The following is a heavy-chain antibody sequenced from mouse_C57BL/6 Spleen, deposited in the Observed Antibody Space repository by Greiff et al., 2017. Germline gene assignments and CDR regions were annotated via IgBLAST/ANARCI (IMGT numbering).Heavy chain of an antibody. D-gene: IGHD2-2*01. Sequence: VKLKQSGPELVKPGASVKLSCKASGYTFTSYDINWVKQRPGQGLEWIGWIYPRDGSTKYNEKFKGKATLTVDTSSSTAYMELHSLTSEDSAVYFCARCYGYDGDYFDYWGQGTTLTVSS. V-gene: IGHV1-85*01. J-gene: IGHJ2*01. CDR2: IYPRDGST. CDR1: GYTFTSYD. CDR3: ARCYGYDGDYFDY.